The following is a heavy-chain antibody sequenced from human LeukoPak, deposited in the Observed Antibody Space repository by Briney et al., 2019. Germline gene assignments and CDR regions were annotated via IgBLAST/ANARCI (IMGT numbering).Heavy chain of an antibody. D-gene: IGHD6-19*01. V-gene: IGHV3-53*01. CDR2: IYSGGST. Sequence: GGSLRLSCAASGFTFSSYGMSWVRQAPGKGLEWVSVIYSGGSTYYADSVKGRFTISRDNSKNTLYLQMNSLRAEDTAVYYCAKFSSGWYEDPFDYWGQGALVTVTS. CDR1: GFTFSSYG. J-gene: IGHJ4*02. CDR3: AKFSSGWYEDPFDY.